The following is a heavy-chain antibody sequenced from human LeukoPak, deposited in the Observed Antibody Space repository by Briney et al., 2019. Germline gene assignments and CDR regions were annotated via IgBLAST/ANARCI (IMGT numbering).Heavy chain of an antibody. J-gene: IGHJ4*02. CDR3: ARSNDFWSGYYTLFPTDY. CDR1: GGTFSSYA. Sequence: ASVKVSCKASGGTFSSYAISWVRQAPGQGLEWMGGIIPIFGTANYAQKFQGRVTITTDESTSTAYMELSSLRSEDTAVYYCARSNDFWSGYYTLFPTDYWGQGTLVTVSS. CDR2: IIPIFGTA. V-gene: IGHV1-69*05. D-gene: IGHD3-3*01.